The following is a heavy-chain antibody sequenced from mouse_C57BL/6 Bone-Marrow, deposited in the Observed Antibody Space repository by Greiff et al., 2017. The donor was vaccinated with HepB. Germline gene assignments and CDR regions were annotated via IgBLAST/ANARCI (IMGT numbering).Heavy chain of an antibody. CDR2: ISDGGSYT. Sequence: EVNLVESGGGLVKPGGSLKLSCAASGFTFSSYAMSWVRQTPEKRLEWVATISDGGSYTYYPDNVKGRFTISRDNAKNNLYLQMSHLKSEDTAMYYCATYYGSSLDYWGQGTTLTVSS. V-gene: IGHV5-4*03. CDR1: GFTFSSYA. D-gene: IGHD1-1*01. CDR3: ATYYGSSLDY. J-gene: IGHJ2*01.